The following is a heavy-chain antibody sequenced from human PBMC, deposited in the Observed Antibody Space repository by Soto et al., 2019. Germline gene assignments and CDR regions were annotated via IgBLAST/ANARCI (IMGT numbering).Heavy chain of an antibody. CDR1: GGSISSYY. J-gene: IGHJ6*03. Sequence: SETLSLTCTVSGGSISSYYWSWIRQPPGKGLEWIGYIYYSGSTNYNPSLKSRVTISVDTSKNQFSLKLSTVTAADTAVYYCARGAPDWVLGRGSGRGHMDVWGKGTTVTVSS. V-gene: IGHV4-59*01. D-gene: IGHD3-10*01. CDR2: IYYSGST. CDR3: ARGAPDWVLGRGSGRGHMDV.